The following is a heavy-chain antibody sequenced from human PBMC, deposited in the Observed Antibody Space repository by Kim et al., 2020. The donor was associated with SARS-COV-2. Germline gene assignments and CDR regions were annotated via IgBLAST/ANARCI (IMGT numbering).Heavy chain of an antibody. V-gene: IGHV3-23*01. J-gene: IGHJ4*02. CDR1: GFTFTGYA. CDR3: MIGGLGWCRDY. Sequence: GGSLRLSCTTSGFTFTGYALGWVRQAPGKGLEWVSSIDGSDGTTYYADSVKGRFSISRDDSKNTLSMQMSALRADDTAVYYCMIGGLGWCRDYWGRGTL. D-gene: IGHD2-8*01. CDR2: IDGSDGTT.